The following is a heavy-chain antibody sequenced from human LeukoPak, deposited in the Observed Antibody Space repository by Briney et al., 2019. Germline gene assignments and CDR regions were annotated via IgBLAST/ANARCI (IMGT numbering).Heavy chain of an antibody. J-gene: IGHJ3*02. CDR1: GHTVSRNY. CDR2: IYGGGTT. CDR3: ARSTRALVPTADDAFDI. Sequence: GWSLRLSCAASGHTVSRNYMYWVPQAPGKGLEWVSIIYGGGTTYYADSVKGRFTISRDNSKNTMYLQMNSLRAEDTAVYYCARSTRALVPTADDAFDIWGQGTMVTVSS. D-gene: IGHD2-2*01. V-gene: IGHV3-66*02.